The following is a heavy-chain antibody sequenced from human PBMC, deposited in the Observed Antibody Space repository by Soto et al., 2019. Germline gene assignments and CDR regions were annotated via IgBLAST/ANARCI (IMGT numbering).Heavy chain of an antibody. V-gene: IGHV1-3*01. CDR2: INAGNGKT. CDR1: GYTFTSYA. D-gene: IGHD6-19*01. Sequence: ASVKVSCKASGYTFTSYAMHWVRQAPGQRLEWMGWINAGNGKTKYSQKFQGRVTITRDTSASTAYMELSSLRSEDTAVYYCARKWYSSGWTLDYWGQGNLVPVSS. J-gene: IGHJ4*02. CDR3: ARKWYSSGWTLDY.